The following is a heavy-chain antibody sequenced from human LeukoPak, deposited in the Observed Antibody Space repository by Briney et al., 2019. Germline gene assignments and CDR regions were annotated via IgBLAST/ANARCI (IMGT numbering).Heavy chain of an antibody. J-gene: IGHJ4*02. CDR3: AKDTSIGKYCTNGVCSPFDY. V-gene: IGHV3-23*01. CDR2: ISDSGDYT. D-gene: IGHD2-8*01. CDR1: GFTFSSYA. Sequence: PGGSLRLSCASSGFTFSSYAMRWVRQAPGQGLEWVSVISDSGDYTSYADSVRGRFTISRDNSRNTLYLQMISLRPEDTAVYYCAKDTSIGKYCTNGVCSPFDYWGQGTLVTVSS.